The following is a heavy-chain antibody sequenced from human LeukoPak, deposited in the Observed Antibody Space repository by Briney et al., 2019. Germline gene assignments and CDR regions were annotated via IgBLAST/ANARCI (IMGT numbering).Heavy chain of an antibody. CDR1: GFTFSNYA. CDR3: AKDLYDSSGSRYDY. D-gene: IGHD3-22*01. V-gene: IGHV3-23*01. J-gene: IGHJ4*02. Sequence: GGSLRLSCAVSGFTFSNYAMSWVRQAQGKGLEWVSAMSGSGSSTWYADSVKGRLTISRDNSKDTLFLQMNSLRAEDTAVYYCAKDLYDSSGSRYDYWGQGTLVTVSS. CDR2: MSGSGSST.